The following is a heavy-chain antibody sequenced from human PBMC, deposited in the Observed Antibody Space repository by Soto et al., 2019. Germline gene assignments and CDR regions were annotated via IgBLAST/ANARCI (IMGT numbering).Heavy chain of an antibody. CDR2: IYPSGST. V-gene: IGHV4-4*07. Sequence: PSETLSLTCTVSGGSISGHSWIWIRQSAGRGLEWIGHIYPSGSTSYNPSLRSRVTMSLDTSMNQIFLNLTSVTAADTAVFYCVRGRSYSVYDFWGPGTLVT. J-gene: IGHJ4*02. D-gene: IGHD5-12*01. CDR3: VRGRSYSVYDF. CDR1: GGSISGHS.